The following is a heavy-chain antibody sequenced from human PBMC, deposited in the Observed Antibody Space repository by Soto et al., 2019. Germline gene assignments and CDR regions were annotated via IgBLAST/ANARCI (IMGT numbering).Heavy chain of an antibody. Sequence: PSETLSLTCAVYGGSFSGYYWSWIRQPPGKGLEWIGEINHSGSTNYNPSLKSRVTISVDTSKNQFSLKLSSVTAADTAVYYCARGTGTTRYYYYYYMDVWGKGTTVTVSS. CDR1: GGSFSGYY. D-gene: IGHD1-1*01. V-gene: IGHV4-34*01. CDR3: ARGTGTTRYYYYYYMDV. J-gene: IGHJ6*03. CDR2: INHSGST.